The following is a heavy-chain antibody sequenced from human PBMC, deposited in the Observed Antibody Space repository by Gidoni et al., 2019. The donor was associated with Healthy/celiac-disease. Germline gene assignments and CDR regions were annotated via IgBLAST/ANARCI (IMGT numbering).Heavy chain of an antibody. CDR1: GGTFSSYA. CDR2: IIPIFGTA. V-gene: IGHV1-69*01. D-gene: IGHD3-22*01. J-gene: IGHJ5*02. CDR3: AGSSDYYDSRGPWWFDP. Sequence: AEVKKPGSSVKVSCKASGGTFSSYAISWVRQAPGQGLEWMGGIIPIFGTANYAQKFQGRVTITADESTSTAYMELSSLRSEDTAVYYCAGSSDYYDSRGPWWFDPWGQGTLVTVSS.